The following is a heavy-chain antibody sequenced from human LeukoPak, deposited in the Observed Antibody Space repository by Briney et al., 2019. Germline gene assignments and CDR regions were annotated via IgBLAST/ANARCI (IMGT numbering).Heavy chain of an antibody. D-gene: IGHD6-19*01. V-gene: IGHV1-69*06. Sequence: GSSVKVSCKASGGTFSSYAISWVRQAPGQGLEWMGGIIPIFGTANYAQKFQGRVTITADKSTSTAYMELSSLRSEDTAVYYCAGGKQWLVRRGRIDYWGQGTLVTVSS. J-gene: IGHJ4*02. CDR3: AGGKQWLVRRGRIDY. CDR1: GGTFSSYA. CDR2: IIPIFGTA.